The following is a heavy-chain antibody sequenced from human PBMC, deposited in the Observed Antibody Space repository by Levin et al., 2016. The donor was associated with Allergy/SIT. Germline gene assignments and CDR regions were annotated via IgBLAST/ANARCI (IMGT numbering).Heavy chain of an antibody. V-gene: IGHV2-26*01. CDR3: ARIPSSWYETYYYYYYGMDV. D-gene: IGHD6-13*01. CDR1: GFSLSNARMG. CDR2: IFSNDEK. Sequence: SGPTLVKPTETLTLTCTVSGFSLSNARMGVSWIRQPPGKALEWLAHIFSNDEKSYSTSLKSRLTISKDTSKSQVVLTMTNMDPVDTATYYCARIPSSWYETYYYYYYGMDVWGQGTTVTVSS. J-gene: IGHJ6*02.